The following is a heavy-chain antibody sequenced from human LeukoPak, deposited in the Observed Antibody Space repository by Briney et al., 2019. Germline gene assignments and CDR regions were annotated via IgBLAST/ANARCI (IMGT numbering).Heavy chain of an antibody. CDR3: ARAHYSSSWKNWFDP. V-gene: IGHV1-8*01. Sequence: ASVKVSCKASGYTFTSYDINWVRQATGQGPEWMGWMNPNSGNTGYAQKFQGRVTMTRNTSISTAYMELSSLRSEDTAVYYCARAHYSSSWKNWFDPWGQGTLVTVSS. D-gene: IGHD6-13*01. CDR2: MNPNSGNT. J-gene: IGHJ5*02. CDR1: GYTFTSYD.